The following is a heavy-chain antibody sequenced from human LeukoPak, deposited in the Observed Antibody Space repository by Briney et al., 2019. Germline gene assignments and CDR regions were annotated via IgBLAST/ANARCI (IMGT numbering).Heavy chain of an antibody. Sequence: PGGSLRLSCAASGFTFSRYAMSWVRQAPVKGLEWVSAISGSGGMTYYPDSGKGRFTVSRDNSKNTLYLQMNSLRVEDTAVYYCAKGYYDVLTGYVLWHYYALDVWGQGTTVTVSS. CDR2: ISGSGGMT. D-gene: IGHD3-9*01. CDR1: GFTFSRYA. V-gene: IGHV3-23*01. J-gene: IGHJ6*02. CDR3: AKGYYDVLTGYVLWHYYALDV.